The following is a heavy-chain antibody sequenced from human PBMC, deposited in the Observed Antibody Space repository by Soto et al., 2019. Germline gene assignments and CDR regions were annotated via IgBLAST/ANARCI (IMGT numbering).Heavy chain of an antibody. Sequence: QMQLVQSGGGVVRLGRSLRPSCAALGFTFSLYPMHWFPKAPAKGWEWGELFSFVGSNKYYRNSVKGRFTISKDNGKNTLYLQMNDLRHEDTAVYYCARLPGPLVSVLYIYPVDARETPSDVDVWGQGTSVTVSS. J-gene: IGHJ6*02. CDR1: GFTFSLYP. V-gene: IGHV3-30*03. D-gene: IGHD2-21*02. CDR3: ARLPGPLVSVLYIYPVDARETPSDVDV. CDR2: FSFVGSNK.